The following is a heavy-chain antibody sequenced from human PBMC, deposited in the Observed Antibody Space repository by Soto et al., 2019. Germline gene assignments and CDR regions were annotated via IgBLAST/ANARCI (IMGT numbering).Heavy chain of an antibody. V-gene: IGHV4-30-4*01. Sequence: PSETLSLTCTVSGGSISSGDYYWSWIRQPPGKGLEWIGYIYYSGSTYYNPSLKSRVTISVDTSKNQFSLKLSSVTAADTAVYYCAYGGSGYYDFWSGYPNYYYYGMDVWGQGTTVTVSS. CDR3: AYGGSGYYDFWSGYPNYYYYGMDV. CDR1: GGSISSGDYY. D-gene: IGHD3-3*01. J-gene: IGHJ6*02. CDR2: IYYSGST.